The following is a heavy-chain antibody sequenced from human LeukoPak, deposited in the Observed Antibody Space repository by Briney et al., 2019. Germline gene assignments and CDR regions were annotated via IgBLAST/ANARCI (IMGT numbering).Heavy chain of an antibody. V-gene: IGHV1-24*01. CDR3: ATDWPRPYYFDY. CDR2: FDPEDGER. CDR1: GYTLTELS. J-gene: IGHJ4*02. Sequence: ASVKVSCKVSGYTLTELSMHWVRQAPGKGLEWMGGFDPEDGERIYAQKFQGRVTMTEDTSTDTAYMELSSLRSEDTAVYYCATDWPRPYYFDYWGQGTLVPVSS.